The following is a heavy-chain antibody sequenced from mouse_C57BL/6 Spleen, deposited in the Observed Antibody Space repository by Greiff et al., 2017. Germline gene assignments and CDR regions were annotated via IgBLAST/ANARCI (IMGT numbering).Heavy chain of an antibody. J-gene: IGHJ3*01. Sequence: EVQGVESGGGLVQPGGSMKLSCAASGFTFSDAWMDWVRQSPEKGLEWVAEIRNKANNHATYYAESVKGRFTISRDDSKSSVYLQMNSLRAEDTGSYYCTTAYYSNRGAWFAYWGQGTLVTVSA. CDR2: IRNKANNHAT. CDR3: TTAYYSNRGAWFAY. CDR1: GFTFSDAW. V-gene: IGHV6-6*01. D-gene: IGHD2-5*01.